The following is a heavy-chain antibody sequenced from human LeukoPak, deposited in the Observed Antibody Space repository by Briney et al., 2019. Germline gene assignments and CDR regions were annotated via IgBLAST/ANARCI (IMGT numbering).Heavy chain of an antibody. J-gene: IGHJ6*03. CDR3: ARALYYDFWSGYYSPYYYMDV. CDR1: GYFISSGYY. Sequence: KSSETLSLTCTVSGYFISSGYYWGWIRQPPGKGLEWIGSIYHSGSTYYNPSLKSRVTISVDTSKNQFSLKLSSVTAADTAVYYCARALYYDFWSGYYSPYYYMDVWGKGTTVTVSS. V-gene: IGHV4-38-2*02. D-gene: IGHD3-3*01. CDR2: IYHSGST.